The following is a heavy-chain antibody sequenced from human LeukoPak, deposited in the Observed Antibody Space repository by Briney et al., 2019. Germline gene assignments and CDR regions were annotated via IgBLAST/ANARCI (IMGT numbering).Heavy chain of an antibody. J-gene: IGHJ6*03. CDR3: ARGPMGVPAAIDYYYYMDV. CDR2: MNPNSGNT. D-gene: IGHD2-2*02. CDR1: GYTFTSYD. V-gene: IGHV1-8*01. Sequence: GASVKVSCKASGYTFTSYDINWVRQATGQGLEWMGWMNPNSGNTGYAQKFQGRVTITRNTSISTAYKELSSLRSEDTAVYYCARGPMGVPAAIDYYYYMDVWGKGTTVTVSS.